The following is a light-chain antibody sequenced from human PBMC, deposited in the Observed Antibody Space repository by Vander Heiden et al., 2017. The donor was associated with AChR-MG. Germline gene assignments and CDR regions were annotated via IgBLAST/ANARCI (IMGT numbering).Light chain of an antibody. J-gene: IGKJ4*01. Sequence: DIQMTQSPSSLSASIGGRVTITCQASQDISYFLNWYQQKPGKAPELLIYDASNLGTGVPSRFSASGSGTYFTFTISRLQPEDIATYYCQQSHNFPLTFGGGTKLDIK. CDR1: QDISYF. CDR2: DAS. V-gene: IGKV1-33*01. CDR3: QQSHNFPLT.